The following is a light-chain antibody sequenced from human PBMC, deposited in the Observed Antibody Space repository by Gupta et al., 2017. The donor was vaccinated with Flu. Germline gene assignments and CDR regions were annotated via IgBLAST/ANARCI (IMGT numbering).Light chain of an antibody. CDR3: QQSQSTWLT. V-gene: IGKV1-39*01. J-gene: IGKJ4*01. Sequence: SPSSLSASVGDRVTITCRASQNINTLNWYQQKPGQAPKLLIYVASNLQSGVPSRFSGGGSGTDFTLTISSLQLEDFATYYCQQSQSTWLTFGGGTKVEI. CDR2: VAS. CDR1: QNINT.